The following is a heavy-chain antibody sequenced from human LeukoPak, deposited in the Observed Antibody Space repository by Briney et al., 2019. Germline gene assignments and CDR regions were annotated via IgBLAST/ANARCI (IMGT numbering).Heavy chain of an antibody. CDR2: ISSSSSYI. J-gene: IGHJ4*02. V-gene: IGHV3-21*01. D-gene: IGHD4-17*01. CDR3: ARDLYGDCPWDY. Sequence: SGGSLRLSCAASGFTFSSYSMNWVRQAPGKGLEWVSSISSSSSYIYYADSVKGRFTISRDNAKNSLYLQMNSLRAEDTAVYYCARDLYGDCPWDYWGQGTLVTVSS. CDR1: GFTFSSYS.